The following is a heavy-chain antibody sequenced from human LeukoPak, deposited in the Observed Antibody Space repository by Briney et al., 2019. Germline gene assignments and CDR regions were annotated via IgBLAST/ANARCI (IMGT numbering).Heavy chain of an antibody. V-gene: IGHV3-23*01. CDR3: AKVFDDYGDYVGLFDY. CDR1: GFTFSSNS. D-gene: IGHD4-17*01. CDR2: ISGSGGST. J-gene: IGHJ3*01. Sequence: PGGSLRLSCAASGFTFSSNSMTWVRQTPGKGLEWVSAISGSGGSTYYADSVKGRFTISRDNSKNTLYLQMNSLRAEDTAVYYCAKVFDDYGDYVGLFDYWGQGTMVTVSS.